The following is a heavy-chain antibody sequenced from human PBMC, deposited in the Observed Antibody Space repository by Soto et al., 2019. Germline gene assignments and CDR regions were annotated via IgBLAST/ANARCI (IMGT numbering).Heavy chain of an antibody. J-gene: IGHJ4*02. D-gene: IGHD2-2*01. CDR2: IVVGSGNT. Sequence: RLEWIGWIVVGSGNTNYAQKFQERVTITRDMSTSTAYMELSSLRSEDTAVYYCAATRGYCSSTSCPSPEYSNPVLDYWGQGTLVTVSS. V-gene: IGHV1-58*01. CDR3: AATRGYCSSTSCPSPEYSNPVLDY.